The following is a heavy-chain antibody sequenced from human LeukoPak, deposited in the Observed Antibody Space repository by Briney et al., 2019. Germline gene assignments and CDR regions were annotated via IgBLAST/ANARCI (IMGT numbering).Heavy chain of an antibody. Sequence: GGSLRLSCAASGFTFSSYSMNWVRQAPGKGLEWVSSISSSSSYIYYADSVKGRFTISRDNAKNSLYLQMNSLRGEDTAVYYCARGRGHIVVVTSDYWGQGTLVTVSA. CDR1: GFTFSSYS. J-gene: IGHJ4*02. CDR2: ISSSSSYI. D-gene: IGHD2-21*02. CDR3: ARGRGHIVVVTSDY. V-gene: IGHV3-21*01.